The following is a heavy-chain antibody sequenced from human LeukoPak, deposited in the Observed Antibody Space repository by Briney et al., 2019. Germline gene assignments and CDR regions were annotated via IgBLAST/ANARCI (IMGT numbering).Heavy chain of an antibody. Sequence: GGSLRLSCAASGFTFSSYSMNWVRQAPGKGLEWVSSISSSSSYIYYADSVKGRFTISRDNAKNSLYLQMNSLRADDTAVYYCARGQRSAHFDPWGQGTLVTVSS. CDR2: ISSSSSYI. CDR1: GFTFSSYS. CDR3: ARGQRSAHFDP. D-gene: IGHD3-10*01. J-gene: IGHJ5*02. V-gene: IGHV3-21*04.